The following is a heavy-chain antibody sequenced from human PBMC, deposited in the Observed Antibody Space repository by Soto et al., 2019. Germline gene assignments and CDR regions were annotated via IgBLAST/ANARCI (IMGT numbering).Heavy chain of an antibody. CDR3: ARAPGAVADFDY. D-gene: IGHD6-19*01. J-gene: IGHJ4*02. V-gene: IGHV1-2*04. CDR2: INPNSGGT. CDR1: GYTFTGYY. Sequence: ASVKVSCKASGYTFTGYYMHCVRQAPGQGLEWVGWINPNSGGTNYAQKFQGWVTMTRDTSISTAYMELSRLRSDDTAVYYCARAPGAVADFDYWGQGTLVTVSS.